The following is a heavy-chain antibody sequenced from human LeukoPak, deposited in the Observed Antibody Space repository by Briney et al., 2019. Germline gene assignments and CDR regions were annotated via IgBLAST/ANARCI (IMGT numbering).Heavy chain of an antibody. CDR3: ARGGHRQKEF. CDR2: IKPDGSDR. V-gene: IGHV3-7*01. CDR1: GFTFSNYW. J-gene: IGHJ4*02. Sequence: GGSLRLSCAASGFTFSNYWMTWVRQSPGKELEWVAIIKPDGSDRYSVDSEKGRFTVSRDNAKNSLYLQMSSLRAEDTAVYYCARGGHRQKEFWGQGTLVTVSS. D-gene: IGHD3-10*01.